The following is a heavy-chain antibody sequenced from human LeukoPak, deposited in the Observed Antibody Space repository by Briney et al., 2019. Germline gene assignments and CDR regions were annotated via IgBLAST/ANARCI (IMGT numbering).Heavy chain of an antibody. J-gene: IGHJ6*02. CDR2: ISSDVSNE. D-gene: IGHD2-2*01. CDR3: AREHIVVVPAANPYYYYYGMDV. V-gene: IGHV3-30*04. CDR1: GFTFSNYA. Sequence: GRSLRLSCAASGFTFSNYALHWVRQTPGKGLGWVAIISSDVSNEYYADPVKGRFTISRDNSRDTLYLDMNSLRADDTAVYYCAREHIVVVPAANPYYYYYGMDVWGQGTTVTVSS.